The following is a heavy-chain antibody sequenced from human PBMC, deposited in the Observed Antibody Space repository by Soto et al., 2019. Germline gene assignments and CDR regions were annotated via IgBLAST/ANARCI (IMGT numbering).Heavy chain of an antibody. CDR2: ISTSGGST. Sequence: GGSLRLSCAASGFTFSSYAMSWVRQAPGKGLEWVSSISTSGGSTYYADSVKGRFTISRDNSNNTLYLQMNSLRAEDTAVYYCARGGPHYDILTGYFDYWGQGTLVTVSS. CDR3: ARGGPHYDILTGYFDY. J-gene: IGHJ4*02. V-gene: IGHV3-23*01. D-gene: IGHD3-9*01. CDR1: GFTFSSYA.